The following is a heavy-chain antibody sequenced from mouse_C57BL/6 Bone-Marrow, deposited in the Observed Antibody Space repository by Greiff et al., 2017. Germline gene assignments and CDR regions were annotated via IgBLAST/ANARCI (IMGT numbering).Heavy chain of an antibody. V-gene: IGHV1-64*01. CDR2: IHPNSGST. CDR3: ARSGGFAY. Sequence: QVQLQQPGAELVKPGASVKLSCKASGYTFTSYWMSWVKQRPGQGLEWIGMIHPNSGSTNYNEKFKSKVTMTVDNSSSTAYMQLSGLTSEDSAVYYCARSGGFAYWGQGTLVTVSA. J-gene: IGHJ3*01. CDR1: GYTFTSYW.